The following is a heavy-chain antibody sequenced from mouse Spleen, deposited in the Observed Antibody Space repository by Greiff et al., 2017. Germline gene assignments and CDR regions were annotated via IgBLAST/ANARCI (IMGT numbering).Heavy chain of an antibody. D-gene: IGHD1-1*01. J-gene: IGHJ2*01. V-gene: IGHV14-2*01. CDR2: IDPEDGET. CDR3: ARSPFITTVVDYFDY. Sequence: EVKLMESGAELVKPGASVKLSCTASGFNIKDYYMHWVKQRTEQGLEWIGRIDPEDGETKYAPKFQGKATITADTSSNTAYLQLSSLTSEDTAVYYCARSPFITTVVDYFDYWGQGTTLTVSS. CDR1: GFNIKDYY.